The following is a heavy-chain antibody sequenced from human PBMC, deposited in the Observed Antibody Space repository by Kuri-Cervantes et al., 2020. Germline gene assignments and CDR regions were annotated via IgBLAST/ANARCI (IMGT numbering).Heavy chain of an antibody. J-gene: IGHJ4*02. V-gene: IGHV3-11*06. CDR2: NSSSSSYI. D-gene: IGHD2-2*01. CDR1: GFTFSDYY. CDR3: ARDCSSTTCYAVY. Sequence: GESLKISCAASGFTFSDYYMSWIRQAPGKGLEWVSSNSSSSSYIYYADSVKGRFTISRDNAKNSLYLQMNSLRAEDTAVYYCARDCSSTTCYAVYWGQGTLVTVSS.